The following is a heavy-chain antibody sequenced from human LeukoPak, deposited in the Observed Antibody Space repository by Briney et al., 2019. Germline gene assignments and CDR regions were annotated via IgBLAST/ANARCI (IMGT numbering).Heavy chain of an antibody. CDR3: ARVELATQTAWFDP. CDR2: INSDGSST. V-gene: IGHV3-74*01. J-gene: IGHJ5*02. D-gene: IGHD1-26*01. CDR1: GFTFSSHW. Sequence: GGSLRLSCAASGFTFSSHWMHWVRQAPGKGLVWVSRINSDGSSTSYADSVKGRFTISRDNAKNTLYLQMNSLRAEDTAVYYCARVELATQTAWFDPWGQGTLVTVSS.